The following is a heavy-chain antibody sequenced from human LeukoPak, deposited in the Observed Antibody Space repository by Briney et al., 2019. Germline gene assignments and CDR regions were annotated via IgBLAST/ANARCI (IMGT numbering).Heavy chain of an antibody. J-gene: IGHJ4*02. V-gene: IGHV3-30-3*01. Sequence: GGSLRLSCAASGFSFSSYAMHRVRQAPGKGLAWVAVISYDGSNKYYADSVKGRFTISRDNSKNTLYLQMNSLRAEDTAVYYCARAPVSPVLRYFDWSSGSYYFDYWGQGTLVTVSS. CDR1: GFSFSSYA. CDR3: ARAPVSPVLRYFDWSSGSYYFDY. CDR2: ISYDGSNK. D-gene: IGHD3-9*01.